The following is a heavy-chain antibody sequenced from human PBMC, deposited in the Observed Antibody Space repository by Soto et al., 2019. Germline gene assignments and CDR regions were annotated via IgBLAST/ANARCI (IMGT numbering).Heavy chain of an antibody. D-gene: IGHD6-13*01. CDR2: IYYSGST. V-gene: IGHV4-39*01. CDR3: ASPKIALYNWFDP. CDR1: GGSISSSSYY. Sequence: SETLSLTCTVSGGSISSSSYYWGWIRQPPGKGLEWIGSIYYSGSTYYNPSLKSRVTISVDTSKNQFSLKLSSVTAADTAVYCCASPKIALYNWFDPWGQGTLVTVS. J-gene: IGHJ5*02.